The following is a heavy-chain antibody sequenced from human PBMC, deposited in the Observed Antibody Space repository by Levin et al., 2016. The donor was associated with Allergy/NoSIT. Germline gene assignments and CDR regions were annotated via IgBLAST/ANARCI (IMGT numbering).Heavy chain of an antibody. D-gene: IGHD3-22*01. CDR2: IRSSGRTL. V-gene: IGHV3-48*02. J-gene: IGHJ4*02. CDR3: AREDYYDSSGYYDYFDY. Sequence: WIRQPPGKGLEWLSYIRSSGRTLYYADSVKGRFTISRDNAKNSLHLQMNNLRDEDTAVYYCAREDYYDSSGYYDYFDYWGQGTLVTVSS.